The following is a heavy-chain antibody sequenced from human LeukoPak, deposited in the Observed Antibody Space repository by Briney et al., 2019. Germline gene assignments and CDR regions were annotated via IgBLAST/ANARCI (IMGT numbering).Heavy chain of an antibody. Sequence: GGSLRLSCPATGFAFNTYPMHWVRQAPGQGLEWVALIWHDGSHKFYSNSVRGQFTISRDNSKNTVSLQMNNLRPEDTAVYYCAGEIFGSGSYPDFWGQGTLVTVSS. D-gene: IGHD3-10*01. CDR3: AGEIFGSGSYPDF. CDR1: GFAFNTYP. V-gene: IGHV3-33*01. J-gene: IGHJ4*02. CDR2: IWHDGSHK.